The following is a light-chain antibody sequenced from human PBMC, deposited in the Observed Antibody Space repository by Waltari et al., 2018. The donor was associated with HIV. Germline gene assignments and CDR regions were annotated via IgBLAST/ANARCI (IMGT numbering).Light chain of an antibody. CDR3: MQGLHTPWT. J-gene: IGKJ1*01. CDR2: MAS. V-gene: IGKV2-28*01. Sequence: DIVMTQSPLSLPVTPGEPASISCRSSQSLLHINGYYYLDWYLQKPGQSPQLLIYMASSRASRVPDRFSGSGSGTDFTLKISRVEAEDVGVYYCMQGLHTPWTFGQGTKVEIK. CDR1: QSLLHINGYYY.